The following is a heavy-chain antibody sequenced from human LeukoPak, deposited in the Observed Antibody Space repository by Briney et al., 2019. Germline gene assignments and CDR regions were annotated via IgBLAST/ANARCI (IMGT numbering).Heavy chain of an antibody. D-gene: IGHD3-9*01. CDR3: ASGLVLTGYYTVNAFDI. CDR2: ISSSGDST. J-gene: IGHJ3*02. CDR1: GFTFSSYG. V-gene: IGHV3-23*01. Sequence: PGGTLRLSCAASGFTFSSYGMSWVRQAPGKGLEWVSVISSSGDSTYYADSVKGRFTVSRDNSKNTLYLQMNSLRAEDTAVYYCASGLVLTGYYTVNAFDIWGQGTMVTVSS.